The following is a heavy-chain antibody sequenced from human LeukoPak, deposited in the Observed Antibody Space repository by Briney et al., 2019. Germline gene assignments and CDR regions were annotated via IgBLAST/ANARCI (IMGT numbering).Heavy chain of an antibody. J-gene: IGHJ4*02. CDR2: ISSSSSYI. D-gene: IGHD2-2*01. CDR1: GFTFSSYS. Sequence: GGSLRLSCAASGFTFSSYSMNWVRQAPGKGLEWVSSISSSSSYIYYADSVKGRFTISRDNAKNSPYLQMNSLRAEDTAVYYCARDWYCSSTSCPLDYWGQGTLVTVSS. CDR3: ARDWYCSSTSCPLDY. V-gene: IGHV3-21*01.